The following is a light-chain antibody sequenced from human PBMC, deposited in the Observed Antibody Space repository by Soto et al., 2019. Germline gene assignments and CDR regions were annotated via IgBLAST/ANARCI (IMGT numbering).Light chain of an antibody. Sequence: QSALTQPASVSGSPGQSITISCTGTSSDVGSHNLVSWYQQHPGQAPKLMIYEVSKRPLGVSARFSASKSGNTASLTISGLQAEVEADYYCCSYGGSRAVFGGGTQLTVL. J-gene: IGLJ7*01. CDR1: SSDVGSHNL. CDR3: CSYGGSRAV. V-gene: IGLV2-23*02. CDR2: EVS.